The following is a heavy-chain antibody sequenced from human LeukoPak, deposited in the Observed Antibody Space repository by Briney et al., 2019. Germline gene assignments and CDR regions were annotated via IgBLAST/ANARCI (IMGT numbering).Heavy chain of an antibody. Sequence: GGSLRLSCAASGFTFSSYAMSWVRQAPGKGLELVSVISGSGSTTFYADSVKGRFTISRDNSRNTLYLQMNSLRAEDTAVYYCAKHLWRDLLWFGEGYYFDYWGQGTLVTVSS. CDR3: AKHLWRDLLWFGEGYYFDY. CDR1: GFTFSSYA. J-gene: IGHJ4*02. CDR2: ISGSGSTT. V-gene: IGHV3-23*01. D-gene: IGHD3-10*01.